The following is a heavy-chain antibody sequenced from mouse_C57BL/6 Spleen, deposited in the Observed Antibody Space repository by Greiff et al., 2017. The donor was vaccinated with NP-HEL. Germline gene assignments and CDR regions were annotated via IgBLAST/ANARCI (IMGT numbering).Heavy chain of an antibody. CDR1: GYSITSGYY. CDR2: ISYDGSN. V-gene: IGHV3-6*01. CDR3: ARDHGYYLFAY. Sequence: EVHLVESGPGLVKPSQSLSLTCSVTGYSITSGYYWNWIRQFPGNKLEWMGYISYDGSNNYNPSLKNRISITRDTSKNQFFLKLNSVTTEDTATYYCARDHGYYLFAYWGQGTLVTVSA. J-gene: IGHJ3*01. D-gene: IGHD2-3*01.